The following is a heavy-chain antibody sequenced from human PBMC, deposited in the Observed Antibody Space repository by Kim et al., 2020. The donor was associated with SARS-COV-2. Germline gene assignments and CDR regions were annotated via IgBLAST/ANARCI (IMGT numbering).Heavy chain of an antibody. J-gene: IGHJ3*01. CDR2: ISSDGTVK. V-gene: IGHV3-30-3*01. CDR1: GFTFTSPA. CDR3: SRDLGGYGAFDV. Sequence: GGSLRLSCTASGFTFTSPAMHWVRQAPGKGLEWVTIISSDGTVKYYADSVKGRFTISRDNSKNTVYLQMNSLTIEDTAVYYCSRDLGGYGAFDVWGQGTMVTVS. D-gene: IGHD5-18*01.